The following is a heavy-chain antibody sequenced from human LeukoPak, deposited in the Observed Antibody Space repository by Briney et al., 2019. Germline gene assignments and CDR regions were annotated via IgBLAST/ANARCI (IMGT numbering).Heavy chain of an antibody. CDR3: ARVLRYFDRSGWFGP. CDR2: IIPIFGTA. V-gene: IGHV1-69*06. CDR1: GGTFSSYA. D-gene: IGHD3-9*01. J-gene: IGHJ5*02. Sequence: GSSVKVSCKASGGTFSSYAISWVRQAPGQGLEWMGGIIPIFGTANYAQKFQGRVTITADKSTSTAYMELSSLRSEDTAVYYCARVLRYFDRSGWFGPWGQGTLVTVSS.